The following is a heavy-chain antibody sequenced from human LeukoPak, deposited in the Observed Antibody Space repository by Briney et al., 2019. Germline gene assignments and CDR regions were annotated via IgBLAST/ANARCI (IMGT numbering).Heavy chain of an antibody. CDR2: IYYSGST. J-gene: IGHJ3*02. CDR1: GGSISSGGYY. D-gene: IGHD2-15*01. V-gene: IGHV4-31*03. Sequence: SQTLSLTCTVSGGSISSGGYYWSWIRQHPGKGLEWIGYIYYSGSTYYNPSLKSRVTISVDTSKNQFSLKLSSVTAADTAVYYCARVRIVVVVAATSDAFDIWGQGTMVTVSS. CDR3: ARVRIVVVVAATSDAFDI.